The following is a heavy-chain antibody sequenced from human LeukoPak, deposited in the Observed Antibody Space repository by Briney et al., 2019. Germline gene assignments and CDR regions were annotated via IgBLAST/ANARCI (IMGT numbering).Heavy chain of an antibody. J-gene: IGHJ4*02. Sequence: SETLSLTCTVSGGSISSSSHYWGWIRQPPGKGLEWIGSMYYSGSTYYNPSLKSRVTISVDTSKNQFSLKLSSVTAADTAVYYCARGSYYYDSSGSWRSWGQGTLVTVSS. CDR1: GGSISSSSHY. CDR3: ARGSYYYDSSGSWRS. D-gene: IGHD3-22*01. CDR2: MYYSGST. V-gene: IGHV4-39*07.